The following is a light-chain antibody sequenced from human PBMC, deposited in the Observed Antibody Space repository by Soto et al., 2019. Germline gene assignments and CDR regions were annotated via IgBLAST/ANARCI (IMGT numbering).Light chain of an antibody. CDR3: SSSTSSSTRV. CDR1: SSDVGGYNY. J-gene: IGLJ1*01. CDR2: EVS. V-gene: IGLV2-14*01. Sequence: QSALTQPASVSGSPGQSITISCTGTSSDVGGYNYVSWYQQHPGKAPKLMIYEVSNRPSGVSNRFSGSKSGNTASLTISGLQAEDEADYYCSSSTSSSTRVFGTGTKVTV.